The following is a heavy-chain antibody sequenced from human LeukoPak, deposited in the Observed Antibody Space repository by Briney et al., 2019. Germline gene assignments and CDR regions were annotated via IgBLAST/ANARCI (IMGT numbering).Heavy chain of an antibody. CDR2: INHSGST. D-gene: IGHD6-13*01. Sequence: SETLSLTCTVSGGSIYNSIYYWGWIRQPPGKGLEWIGEINHSGSTNYNPSLKSRVTISVDTSKNQFSLKLSSVTAADTAVYYCARERGIAAAGSFDPWGQGTLVTVSS. J-gene: IGHJ5*02. CDR1: GGSIYNSIYY. CDR3: ARERGIAAAGSFDP. V-gene: IGHV4-39*07.